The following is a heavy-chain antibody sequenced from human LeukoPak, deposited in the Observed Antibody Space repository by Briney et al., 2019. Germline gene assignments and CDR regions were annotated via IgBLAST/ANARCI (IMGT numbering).Heavy chain of an antibody. CDR1: GFTFSSYE. V-gene: IGHV3-48*03. J-gene: IGHJ6*02. Sequence: GGSLRLSCEASGFTFSSYEMNWVRQAPGKGLEWGSYISSSGSIIYYADSVKGRFTISRDNAKKSLYLQMNSLRVEDTAVYYCAKQYSRTTNCQRNLQVWGQGATVTVSS. CDR2: ISSSGSII. D-gene: IGHD2-2*01. CDR3: AKQYSRTTNCQRNLQV.